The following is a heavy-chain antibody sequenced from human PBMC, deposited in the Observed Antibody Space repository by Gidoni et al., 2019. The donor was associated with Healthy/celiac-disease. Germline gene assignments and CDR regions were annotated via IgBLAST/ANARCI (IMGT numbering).Heavy chain of an antibody. Sequence: EVQLVESGGGLVQPGRSLRISCTASGFPFGDYAMSWVRQAPGKGLGWVGFIRSKAYGGTTEYAASVKGRFTISRDDSKSIAYLQMNSLKTEDTAVYYCTRDWGTYYYDSSGYDPWAFDIWGQGTMVTVSS. CDR3: TRDWGTYYYDSSGYDPWAFDI. V-gene: IGHV3-49*04. CDR1: GFPFGDYA. D-gene: IGHD3-22*01. J-gene: IGHJ3*02. CDR2: IRSKAYGGTT.